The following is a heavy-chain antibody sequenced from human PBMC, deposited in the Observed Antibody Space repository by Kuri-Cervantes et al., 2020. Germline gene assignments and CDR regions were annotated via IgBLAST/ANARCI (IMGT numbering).Heavy chain of an antibody. CDR1: GYTFTSYD. CDR3: ARGADGVKNGIYYYGMDV. Sequence: ASVNVSCKASGYTFTSYDINWVRQATGQGLEWMGWMNPNSGNTGYAQKFQGRVTMTRNTSISTAYMELSSLRSEDTAVYYCARGADGVKNGIYYYGMDVWGQGTTVTVSS. D-gene: IGHD2-8*01. J-gene: IGHJ6*02. V-gene: IGHV1-8*01. CDR2: MNPNSGNT.